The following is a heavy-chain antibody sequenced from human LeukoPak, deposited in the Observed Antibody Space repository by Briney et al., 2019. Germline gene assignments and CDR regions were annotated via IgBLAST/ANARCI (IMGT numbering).Heavy chain of an antibody. CDR3: ARDSPSPLRGYTLGHGY. Sequence: GGSLRLSCAASGFTFSDYYMSWIRQAPGKGLEWVSYISSSSSYTNYADSVKGRFTISRDNAKNSLFLQVNSLRAEDTAIYYCARDSPSPLRGYTLGHGYWGQGTLVTVSS. V-gene: IGHV3-11*06. J-gene: IGHJ4*02. CDR2: ISSSSSYT. D-gene: IGHD5-18*01. CDR1: GFTFSDYY.